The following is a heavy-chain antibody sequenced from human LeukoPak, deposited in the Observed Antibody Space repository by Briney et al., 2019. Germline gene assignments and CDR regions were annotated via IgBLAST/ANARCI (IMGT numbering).Heavy chain of an antibody. CDR1: GLTFSSYW. CDR3: VRDTGWLDY. CDR2: IKQDGSEK. J-gene: IGHJ4*02. V-gene: IGHV3-7*04. Sequence: GGSLRLSCAASGLTFSSYWMSWVRQAPGKGLEWVANIKQDGSEKYYVDSVKGRFTISRDNAKNSLYLQMNSLRAEDTAVNYCVRDTGWLDYWGQGTLVTVSS. D-gene: IGHD4-11*01.